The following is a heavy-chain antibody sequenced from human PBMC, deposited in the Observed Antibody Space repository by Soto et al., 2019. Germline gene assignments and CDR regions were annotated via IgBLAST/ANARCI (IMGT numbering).Heavy chain of an antibody. CDR1: GFTFRTYG. Sequence: QVQLVESGGGVVQPGRSPRLSCAASGFTFRTYGMHWVRQAPGKGLEWVAVISYDGNNKYYADSVKGRFTISRDNSKNTLYLQMNSLRAEDTAVYYCAKGLSAWTSGDYYYYGMDVWGQGTTVTVSS. J-gene: IGHJ6*01. CDR2: ISYDGNNK. V-gene: IGHV3-30*18. D-gene: IGHD2-8*02. CDR3: AKGLSAWTSGDYYYYGMDV.